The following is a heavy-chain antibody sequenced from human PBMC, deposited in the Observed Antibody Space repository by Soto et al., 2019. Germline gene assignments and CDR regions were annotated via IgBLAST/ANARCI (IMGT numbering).Heavy chain of an antibody. CDR2: INPNSGGT. Sequence: ASVKGSCKASGYTFTSYAMHWVRQAPGQGLEWMGWINPNSGGTNYAQKFQGRVTMTRDTSTSTVYMELSSLRSEDTAVYYCARNLVIAMGYYYYGMDVWGQGTTVTVSS. V-gene: IGHV1-2*02. J-gene: IGHJ6*02. CDR1: GYTFTSYA. D-gene: IGHD2-15*01. CDR3: ARNLVIAMGYYYYGMDV.